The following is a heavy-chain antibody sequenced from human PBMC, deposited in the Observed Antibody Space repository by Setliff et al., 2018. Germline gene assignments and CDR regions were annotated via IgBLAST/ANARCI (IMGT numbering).Heavy chain of an antibody. CDR2: IYHAGST. CDR1: GGSISSYY. Sequence: SETLSLTCTVSGGSISSYYWSWIRQPPGKGLEWIGYIYHAGSTYYNPSLESRVTISVDTSKNRFSLKLSSVTAADTAVYYRARDDYGSGSWPAGIWGQGTMVTVSS. J-gene: IGHJ3*02. D-gene: IGHD3-10*01. V-gene: IGHV4-59*01. CDR3: ARDDYGSGSWPAGI.